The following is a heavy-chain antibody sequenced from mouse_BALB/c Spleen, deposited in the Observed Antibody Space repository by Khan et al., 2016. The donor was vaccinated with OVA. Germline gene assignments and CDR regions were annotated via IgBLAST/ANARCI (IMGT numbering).Heavy chain of an antibody. CDR2: IWGDGST. J-gene: IGHJ4*01. V-gene: IGHV2-3*01. CDR3: ARFISSGYDRYAMDY. Sequence: QVQLKESGPGLVAPSQSLSITCSVSGFALSSDGVSWIRQPSGKGLEWRGIIWGDGSTNFNSALRSRLSIRKENTKRKVFFQLNSLQTDDTTTYSCARFISSGYDRYAMDYWGQGTSVTVSS. D-gene: IGHD2-2*01. CDR1: GFALSSDG.